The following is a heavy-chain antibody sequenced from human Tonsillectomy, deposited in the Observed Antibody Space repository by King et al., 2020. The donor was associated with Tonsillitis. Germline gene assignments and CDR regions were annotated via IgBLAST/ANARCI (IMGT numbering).Heavy chain of an antibody. CDR3: ARDGSNGDYLRTTGFDI. D-gene: IGHD4-17*01. J-gene: IGHJ3*02. CDR2: ISHRGNT. CDR1: GGSISSGGYF. Sequence: QLQESGPGLVKPSQTLSLTCTISGGSISSGGYFWTWIRQHPGKGLEWIGYISHRGNTFYNPSLKSRITISADTSKNQFSLNLSSMTAADTAVYYCARDGSNGDYLRTTGFDIWGQGTMVTVSS. V-gene: IGHV4-31*03.